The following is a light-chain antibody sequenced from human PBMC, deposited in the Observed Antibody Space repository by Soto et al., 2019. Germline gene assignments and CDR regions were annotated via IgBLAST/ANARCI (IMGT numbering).Light chain of an antibody. V-gene: IGKV1-5*03. J-gene: IGKJ1*01. Sequence: DIQMTQSPSTLSGSVGDRVTITCRASQTISSWLAWYQQKPGKAPKLLIYKVSTLKSGVPSRFSGSGSGTEFTLTISSLQPDDFETYYCQQYYSFPPTFGQGTKVDIK. CDR3: QQYYSFPPT. CDR1: QTISSW. CDR2: KVS.